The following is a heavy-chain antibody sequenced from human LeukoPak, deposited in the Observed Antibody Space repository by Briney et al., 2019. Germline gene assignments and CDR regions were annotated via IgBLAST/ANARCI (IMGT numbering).Heavy chain of an antibody. CDR1: GFTFSSYA. Sequence: GGSLRLSCAASGFTFSSYAMHWVRQAPGKGLEWVAVISYDGSNKYYVDSVKGRFTISRDNSKNTLYLQMNSLRAEDTAVYYCARAAGYFDYWGQGTLVTVSS. CDR3: ARAAGYFDY. D-gene: IGHD6-25*01. CDR2: ISYDGSNK. J-gene: IGHJ4*02. V-gene: IGHV3-30-3*01.